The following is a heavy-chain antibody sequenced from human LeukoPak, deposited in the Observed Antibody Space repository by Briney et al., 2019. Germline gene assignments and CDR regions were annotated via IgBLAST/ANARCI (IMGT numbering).Heavy chain of an antibody. J-gene: IGHJ6*03. Sequence: QTGGSLRLSCAASGFTVSSNYMSWVRQAPGKGLEWVPVIYSGGSTYYADSVKGRFTISRDNSKNTLYLQMNRLRAEDTAVYYCARGGYYYYYMDVWGKGTTVTISS. CDR3: ARGGYYYYYMDV. CDR1: GFTVSSNY. CDR2: IYSGGST. V-gene: IGHV3-53*01.